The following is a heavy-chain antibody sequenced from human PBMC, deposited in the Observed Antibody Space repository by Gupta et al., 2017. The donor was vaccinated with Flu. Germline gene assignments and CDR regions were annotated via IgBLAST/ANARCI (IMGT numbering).Heavy chain of an antibody. Sequence: QVQLVESGGGVVQPGRSLRLSCAASGFTFSSYGMHWVRQAPGKGLEWVAVISDDGSNKYYADSVKGRFTISRDNSKNTLYLQMNSLRAEDTAVYYCAKDSSNWNDEGCFDYWGQGTLVTVSS. D-gene: IGHD1-1*01. CDR2: ISDDGSNK. CDR1: GFTFSSYG. J-gene: IGHJ4*02. CDR3: AKDSSNWNDEGCFDY. V-gene: IGHV3-30*18.